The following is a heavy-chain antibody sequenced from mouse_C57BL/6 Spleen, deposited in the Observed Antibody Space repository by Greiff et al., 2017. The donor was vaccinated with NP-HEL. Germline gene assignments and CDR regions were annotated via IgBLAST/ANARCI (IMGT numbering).Heavy chain of an antibody. J-gene: IGHJ3*01. CDR2: LHPNSGST. V-gene: IGHV1-64*01. CDR1: GYTFTSYW. Sequence: VQLQQPGAELVKPGASVKLSCKASGYTFTSYWMHWVKQRPGQGLEWIGMLHPNSGSTNYNETLKSKATLTVDKSSSTAYMQLSSLTSEDSAVYYCARPTLTGSWFAYWGQGTLGTGSA. CDR3: ARPTLTGSWFAY. D-gene: IGHD4-1*01.